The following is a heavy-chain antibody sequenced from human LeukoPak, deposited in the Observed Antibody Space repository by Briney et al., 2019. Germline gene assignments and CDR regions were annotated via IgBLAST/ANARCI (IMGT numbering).Heavy chain of an antibody. Sequence: SETLSLTCAVYGGSFSGYYWSWIRQPPGKGLEWIGEINHSGSTNYNPSLKNRVTISVDTSKNQISLKLSSVTAADAAVYSCGRGYQLLQNRNYYYYCMDVWGQGTTVTVSS. CDR3: GRGYQLLQNRNYYYYCMDV. D-gene: IGHD2-2*01. V-gene: IGHV4-34*01. CDR2: INHSGST. J-gene: IGHJ6*02. CDR1: GGSFSGYY.